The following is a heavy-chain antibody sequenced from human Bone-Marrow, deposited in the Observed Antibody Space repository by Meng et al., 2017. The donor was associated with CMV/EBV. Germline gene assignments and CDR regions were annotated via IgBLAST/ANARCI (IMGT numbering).Heavy chain of an antibody. J-gene: IGHJ4*02. Sequence: GGSLRLSCAASGFTFSSYAMSWVRQAPGKGLEWVSVIYSGGSTYYADSVKGRFTISRDNSNNTLYLQMDSLIPEDTSVYYCATDTTRGGQWLSYFDHWGQGLMVTVSS. CDR1: GFTFSSYA. CDR2: IYSGGST. V-gene: IGHV3-23*03. CDR3: ATDTTRGGQWLSYFDH. D-gene: IGHD6-19*01.